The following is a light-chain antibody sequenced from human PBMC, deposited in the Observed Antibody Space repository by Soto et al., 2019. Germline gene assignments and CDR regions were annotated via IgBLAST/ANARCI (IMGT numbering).Light chain of an antibody. CDR2: DTT. V-gene: IGLV7-46*01. Sequence: QAVVTQEPSLTVSPGGTVTLTCGSRTGAVTNGHYPYWFQQKPGQAPRTLIYDTTNRHSWTPARFSGSLLRGKAALTLSGAQPEDEAEYYCLLSYNGPYVFGTGTKVTVL. J-gene: IGLJ1*01. CDR3: LLSYNGPYV. CDR1: TGAVTNGHY.